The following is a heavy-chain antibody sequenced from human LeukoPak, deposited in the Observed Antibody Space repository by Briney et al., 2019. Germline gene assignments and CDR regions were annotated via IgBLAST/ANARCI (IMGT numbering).Heavy chain of an antibody. J-gene: IGHJ4*02. CDR1: GYTFTGYY. CDR2: INPNSGGT. Sequence: ASVKVSRKASGYTFTGYYMHWVRQAPGQGLEWMGWINPNSGGTNYAQKFQGRVTMTRDTSISTAYMELSRLRSDDAAVYYCARGAEDYGDYDPPNYWGQGTLVTVSS. D-gene: IGHD4-17*01. V-gene: IGHV1-2*02. CDR3: ARGAEDYGDYDPPNY.